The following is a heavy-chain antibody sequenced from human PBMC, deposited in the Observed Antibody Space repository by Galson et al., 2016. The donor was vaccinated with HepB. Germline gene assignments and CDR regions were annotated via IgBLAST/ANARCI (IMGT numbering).Heavy chain of an antibody. J-gene: IGHJ4*02. V-gene: IGHV3-11*01. CDR3: ARGHYEV. CDR1: GFTFGDSY. Sequence: SLRLSCAASGFTFGDSYMSWIRQAPGKGLEWISCITGSGTVLFYADSLKGRFTISRDNARNSLYLHLNSLRAEDTAVYYCARGHYEVWGQGTLVTVSS. D-gene: IGHD3-3*01. CDR2: ITGSGTVL.